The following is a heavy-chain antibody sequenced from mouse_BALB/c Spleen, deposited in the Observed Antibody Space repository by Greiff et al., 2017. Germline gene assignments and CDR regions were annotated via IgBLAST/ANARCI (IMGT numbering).Heavy chain of an antibody. Sequence: VQLQQSGTVLARPGASVKMSCKASGYSFTSYWMHWVKQRPGQGLEWIGAIYPGNSDTSYNQKFKGKAKLTAVTSASTAYMELSSLTNEDSAVYYCTRSGEIYYGNYGAWFADWGQGTLVTVSA. CDR3: TRSGEIYYGNYGAWFAD. V-gene: IGHV1-5*01. CDR2: IYPGNSDT. CDR1: GYSFTSYW. J-gene: IGHJ3*01. D-gene: IGHD2-1*01.